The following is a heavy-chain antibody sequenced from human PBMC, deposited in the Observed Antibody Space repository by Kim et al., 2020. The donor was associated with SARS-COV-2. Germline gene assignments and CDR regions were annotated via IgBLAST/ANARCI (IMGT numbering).Heavy chain of an antibody. CDR3: ARGQLRLDN. V-gene: IGHV4-34*01. J-gene: IGHJ4*02. D-gene: IGHD3-3*01. Sequence: GVTDYNPSLKRRVTISVDPSGERLSLRLTSVPAADTAVYYCARGQLRLDNWGQGSLVTVSS. CDR2: GVT.